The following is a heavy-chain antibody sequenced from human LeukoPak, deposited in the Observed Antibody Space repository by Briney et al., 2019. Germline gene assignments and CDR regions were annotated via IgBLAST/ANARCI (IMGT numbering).Heavy chain of an antibody. V-gene: IGHV3-30*02. CDR3: AKDRDDYGDFYGMDV. J-gene: IGHJ6*02. CDR1: GFTFSSYG. D-gene: IGHD4-17*01. Sequence: GGSLRLSCAASGFTFSSYGMHCVRQAPGKALEGVAFIRYDGSNKYYADSVKGRFTISRDNSKNTLYLQMNSLRAEDTAVYYCAKDRDDYGDFYGMDVWGQGTTVTVSS. CDR2: IRYDGSNK.